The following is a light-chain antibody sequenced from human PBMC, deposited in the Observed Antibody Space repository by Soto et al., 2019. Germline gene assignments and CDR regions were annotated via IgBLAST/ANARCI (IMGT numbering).Light chain of an antibody. V-gene: IGKV1-39*01. CDR3: QQSYSTPFT. J-gene: IGKJ4*01. CDR2: GAS. Sequence: DIQMTQSPSSLSASVGDRVTITCRASQSISSYLNWYQQKPGKAPKVLIYGASSLESGAPSRFSGSGSGTDFTLTISSLQPEDFAIYHCQQSYSTPFTFGGGTNVEIK. CDR1: QSISSY.